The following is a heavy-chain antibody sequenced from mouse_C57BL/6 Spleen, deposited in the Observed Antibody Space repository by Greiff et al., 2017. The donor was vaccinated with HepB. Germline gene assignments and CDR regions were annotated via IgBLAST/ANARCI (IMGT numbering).Heavy chain of an antibody. D-gene: IGHD2-4*01. Sequence: QVQLQQPGTELVKPGASVKLSCKASGYTFTSYWMHWVKQRPGQGLEWIGNINPSNGGTNYNEKFKSKATLTVDKSSSTAYMQLSSLTSEDAAVYYCARKRGYDYPWFAYWGQGTLVTVSA. CDR2: INPSNGGT. CDR3: ARKRGYDYPWFAY. J-gene: IGHJ3*01. CDR1: GYTFTSYW. V-gene: IGHV1-53*01.